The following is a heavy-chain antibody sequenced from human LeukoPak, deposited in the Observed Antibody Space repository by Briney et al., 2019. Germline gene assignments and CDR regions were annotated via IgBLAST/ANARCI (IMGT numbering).Heavy chain of an antibody. J-gene: IGHJ5*02. CDR3: ARGTYYDFWSGYLGFNP. V-gene: IGHV1-69*05. D-gene: IGHD3-3*01. Sequence: ASVKVSCKASGGTFSSYAISWVRQAPGQGLEWMGGIIPIFGTANYAQKFQGRVTITTDESTSTAYMELSSLRSEDTAVYYCARGTYYDFWSGYLGFNPWGQGTLVTVSS. CDR2: IIPIFGTA. CDR1: GGTFSSYA.